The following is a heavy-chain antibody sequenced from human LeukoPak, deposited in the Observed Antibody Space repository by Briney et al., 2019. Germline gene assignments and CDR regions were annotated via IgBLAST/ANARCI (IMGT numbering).Heavy chain of an antibody. D-gene: IGHD2-21*01. CDR3: ARGVVPWDYFDN. J-gene: IGHJ4*02. CDR2: IYYSGST. CDR1: GGSISSGDYY. Sequence: SETLSLTCTVSGGSISSGDYYWSWIRQPPGKGLEWIGYIYYSGSTYYNPSLKSRVTISVDTSKNQFSLKLSSVTAADTAVYYCARGVVPWDYFDNWGQGTLVTVFS. V-gene: IGHV4-30-4*01.